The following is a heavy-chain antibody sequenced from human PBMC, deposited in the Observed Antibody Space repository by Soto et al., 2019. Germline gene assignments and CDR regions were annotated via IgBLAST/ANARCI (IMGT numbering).Heavy chain of an antibody. CDR2: FYHDGTT. D-gene: IGHD1-7*01. J-gene: IGHJ5*02. Sequence: TLSLTCAVSGGSIVSGDYSWSWIRQPPGKGLEWIGYFYHDGTTYYNPSLKSRVTISVDRSKNQFSLQLTSVTAADTAVYSCSTFSHHWNYFALWGQGSLVPGSS. CDR1: GGSIVSGDYS. V-gene: IGHV4-30-2*01. CDR3: STFSHHWNYFAL.